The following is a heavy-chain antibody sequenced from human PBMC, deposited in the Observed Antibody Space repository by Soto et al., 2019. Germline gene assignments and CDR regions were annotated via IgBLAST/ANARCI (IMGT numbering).Heavy chain of an antibody. CDR3: ARVLGYSSSWYFHY. D-gene: IGHD6-13*01. CDR1: GSTFSSYS. J-gene: IGHJ4*02. Sequence: HPGGSLRLSCAASGSTFSSYSMNWVRQAPGKGLEWVSYISSSSSTIYYADSAKGRFTISRDNAKNSLYLQMNSLRDEDTAVYYCARVLGYSSSWYFHYWGQGTLVTVSS. V-gene: IGHV3-48*02. CDR2: ISSSSSTI.